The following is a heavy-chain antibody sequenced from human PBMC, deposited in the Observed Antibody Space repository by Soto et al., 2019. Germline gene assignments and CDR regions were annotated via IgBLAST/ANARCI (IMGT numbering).Heavy chain of an antibody. Sequence: GGSLRLSCAASGFTFRNYWMTWVRQAPGKGLEWVSAISGSGGSTYYADSVKGRFTISRDNSKNTLYLQMNSLRAEDTAVYYCAKEMEYCGGDCYPSHFDYWGQGTLVTVSS. J-gene: IGHJ4*02. CDR2: ISGSGGST. CDR1: GFTFRNYW. D-gene: IGHD2-21*02. V-gene: IGHV3-23*01. CDR3: AKEMEYCGGDCYPSHFDY.